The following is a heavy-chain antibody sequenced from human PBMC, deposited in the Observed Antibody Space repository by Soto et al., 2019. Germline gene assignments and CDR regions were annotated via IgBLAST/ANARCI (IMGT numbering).Heavy chain of an antibody. CDR1: GFTFSSYW. D-gene: IGHD3-22*01. V-gene: IGHV3-74*01. CDR2: INSDGSST. J-gene: IGHJ4*02. CDR3: ARDPEGDYYDSSGTTYDY. Sequence: EVQLVESGGGLVQPGGSLRLSCAASGFTFSSYWMHWVRRAPGKGLVWVSRINSDGSSTSYADSVKGRFTISRDNAKNTLYLQMNSLRAGDTAVYYCARDPEGDYYDSSGTTYDYWGQGTLVTVSS.